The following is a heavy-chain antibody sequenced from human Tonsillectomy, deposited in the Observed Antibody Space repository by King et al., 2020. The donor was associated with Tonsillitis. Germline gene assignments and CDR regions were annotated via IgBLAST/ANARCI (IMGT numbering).Heavy chain of an antibody. J-gene: IGHJ6*02. CDR1: GFTFSSYA. CDR2: ISGFGDST. D-gene: IGHD5-12*01. V-gene: IGHV3-23*04. Sequence: VQLVESGGGLVQPGGSLRLSCAASGFTFSSYAMSWVHQAPGKGLEWVSGISGFGDSTYYADSVKGRFTISRDNSKDTLYLQMNSLRAEDTAVYYCATSGGYDLYYYYGMDVWGQGTTVTVSS. CDR3: ATSGGYDLYYYYGMDV.